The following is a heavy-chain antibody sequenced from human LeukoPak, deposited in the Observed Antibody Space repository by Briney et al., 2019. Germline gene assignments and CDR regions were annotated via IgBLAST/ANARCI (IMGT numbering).Heavy chain of an antibody. J-gene: IGHJ4*02. Sequence: GGSLRLSCAASGFTFSSYAMSWVRQAPGKGLEWVSAISGSGGSTYYADSVKGRFTISRDNSKNTLYLQMNSLRAEDTAVYYCAKDWASSGRYFWDDYWGQGTQVTVSS. CDR2: ISGSGGST. D-gene: IGHD1-26*01. CDR1: GFTFSSYA. CDR3: AKDWASSGRYFWDDY. V-gene: IGHV3-23*01.